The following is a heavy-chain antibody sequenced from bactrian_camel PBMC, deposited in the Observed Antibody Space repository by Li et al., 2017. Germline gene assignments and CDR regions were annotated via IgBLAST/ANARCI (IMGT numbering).Heavy chain of an antibody. CDR2: INRAGDMT. Sequence: DVQLVESGGGSVQAGGSLRLSCTASGFTFSNYVMDWVRQAPGKGLEWVSGINRAGDMTDYADSVKGRFTISLNNAKTTVTLQMNSLKPEDTAVYYCVRDLGTTGWYFDNWGQGTQVTVS. CDR1: GFTFSNYV. V-gene: IGHV3S40*01. D-gene: IGHD5*01. CDR3: VRDLGTTGWYFDN. J-gene: IGHJ6*01.